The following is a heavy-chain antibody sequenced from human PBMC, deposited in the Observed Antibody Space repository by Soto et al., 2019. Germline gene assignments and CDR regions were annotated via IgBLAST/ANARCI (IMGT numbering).Heavy chain of an antibody. V-gene: IGHV1-18*01. Sequence: GASVKVSCKASGYTFTSYGISWVRQAPGQGLEWMGWISAYNGNTNYAQKPQGRVTMTTDTSTSTAYMELRSLRSDDTAVYYCARGRPIGSYYLWFDPWGQGTLVTVSS. J-gene: IGHJ5*02. D-gene: IGHD1-26*01. CDR2: ISAYNGNT. CDR3: ARGRPIGSYYLWFDP. CDR1: GYTFTSYG.